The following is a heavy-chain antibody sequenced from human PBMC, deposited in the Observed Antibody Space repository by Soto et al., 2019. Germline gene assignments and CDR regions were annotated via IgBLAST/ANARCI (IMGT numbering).Heavy chain of an antibody. CDR2: ISGSGGST. D-gene: IGHD2-21*01. CDR1: GFTFSSYA. V-gene: IGHV3-23*01. Sequence: GGSLRLSCAASGFTFSSYAMSWVRQAPGKGLEWVSAISGSGGSTYYADSVKGRFTISRDNSKNTLYLQMNSLRAEDTAVYYCAVIAINSSPNLNYFDYWGQGTLVTVSS. J-gene: IGHJ4*02. CDR3: AVIAINSSPNLNYFDY.